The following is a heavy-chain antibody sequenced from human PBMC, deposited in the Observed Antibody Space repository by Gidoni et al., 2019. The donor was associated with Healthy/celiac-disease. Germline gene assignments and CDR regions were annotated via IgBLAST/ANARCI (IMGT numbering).Heavy chain of an antibody. CDR3: AGSPSTVTNYWYFDL. CDR2: IYYSGST. D-gene: IGHD4-4*01. V-gene: IGHV4-31*03. Sequence: QVQLQESGPGLVKPAQTLSLTCTVSGGSIRSSAYYWSWIRQRPGKGLEWIGYIYYSGSTSYNPSLKSRVTISVDTSKNQFSLKLSSVTAADTAVYYCAGSPSTVTNYWYFDLWGRGTLVTVSS. CDR1: GGSIRSSAYY. J-gene: IGHJ2*01.